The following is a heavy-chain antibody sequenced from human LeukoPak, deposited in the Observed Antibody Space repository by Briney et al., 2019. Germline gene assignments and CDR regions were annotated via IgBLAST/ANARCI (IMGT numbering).Heavy chain of an antibody. Sequence: GESLKISCKGSGYNFATYWIGWVRQMPGKGLEWMGIIYPGDSDTRYSPSFQGQVTISADKSISTAYLQWSSLKASDTAMYYCARQSLGYCSSTSCYSYGMDVWGQGTTVTVSS. V-gene: IGHV5-51*01. CDR2: IYPGDSDT. J-gene: IGHJ6*02. CDR3: ARQSLGYCSSTSCYSYGMDV. CDR1: GYNFATYW. D-gene: IGHD2-2*02.